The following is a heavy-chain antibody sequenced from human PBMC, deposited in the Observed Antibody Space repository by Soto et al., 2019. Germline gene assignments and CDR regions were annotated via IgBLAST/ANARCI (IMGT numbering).Heavy chain of an antibody. D-gene: IGHD3-3*01. CDR2: ISYSGNT. J-gene: IGHJ3*02. CDR1: GGSFSGGGYY. CDR3: ARTSIFGVVLNAFDI. V-gene: IGHV4-31*03. Sequence: QVQLQESGPGLVKPSQTLSLTCTVSGGSFSGGGYYWSWIRQHPGKGLEWMGYISYSGNTKYKPSLQSRITISVDTSENQFSLRLTSVTAADTAIYFCARTSIFGVVLNAFDIWGRGTLVTVSS.